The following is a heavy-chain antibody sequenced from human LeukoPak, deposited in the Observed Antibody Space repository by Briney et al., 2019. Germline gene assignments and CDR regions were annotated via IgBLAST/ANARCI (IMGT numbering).Heavy chain of an antibody. CDR1: GFTFSSYW. V-gene: IGHV3-74*01. J-gene: IGHJ4*02. CDR2: INSDGSST. Sequence: PGGSLRLSCAASGFTFSSYWMHWVRQAPGKGLVRVSRINSDGSSTSYADSVKGRFTISRDNAKNTLYLQMNSLRAEDTAVYYCARGGPRGYSYGAIDYWGQGTLVTVSS. CDR3: ARGGPRGYSYGAIDY. D-gene: IGHD5-18*01.